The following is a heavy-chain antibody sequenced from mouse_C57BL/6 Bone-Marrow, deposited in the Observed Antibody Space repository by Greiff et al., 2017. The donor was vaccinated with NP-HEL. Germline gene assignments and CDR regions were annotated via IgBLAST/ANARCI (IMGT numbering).Heavy chain of an antibody. CDR2: INPSSGYT. CDR1: GYTFTSYW. CDR3: ARRGNFDY. J-gene: IGHJ2*01. Sequence: VQLQQSGAELAKPGASVKLSCKASGYTFTSYWMHWVKQRPGQGLEWIGYINPSSGYTKYNQKFKDKATLTAEKSSSTAYMQLSSLTYEDSAVYYCARRGNFDYWGQGTTLTVSS. V-gene: IGHV1-7*01.